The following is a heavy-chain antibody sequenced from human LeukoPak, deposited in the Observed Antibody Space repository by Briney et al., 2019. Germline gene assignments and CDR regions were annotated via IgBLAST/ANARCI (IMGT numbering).Heavy chain of an antibody. CDR2: ISGSGGST. J-gene: IGHJ4*02. CDR1: GFTIRNYG. D-gene: IGHD6-19*01. V-gene: IGHV3-23*01. CDR3: AKGIAVAGTFH. Sequence: GGTLRLSCAASGFTIRNYGLSWVRQAPGKGLEWVSAISGSGGSTYYADSVKGRFTISRDNSKNTLYLQMNSLRAEDTAVYYCAKGIAVAGTFHWGQGTLVTVSS.